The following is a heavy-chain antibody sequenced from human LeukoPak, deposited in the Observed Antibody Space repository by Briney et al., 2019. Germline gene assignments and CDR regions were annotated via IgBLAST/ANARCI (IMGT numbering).Heavy chain of an antibody. CDR3: ARAAGYCTSTTCPLGY. V-gene: IGHV5-51*01. CDR1: GSDFSKYW. J-gene: IGHJ4*02. D-gene: IGHD2-2*01. Sequence: GESLKISCRSSGSDFSKYWIGWVRQVPGKGLEWMGIIYPRDSDTRYNPSFQGQVTISADTSINTAYLQWSSLKASDTAMYYCARAAGYCTSTTCPLGYWGQGTLVTVSS. CDR2: IYPRDSDT.